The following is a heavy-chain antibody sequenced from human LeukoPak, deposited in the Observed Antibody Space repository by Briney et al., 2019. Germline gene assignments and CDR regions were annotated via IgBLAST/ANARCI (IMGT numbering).Heavy chain of an antibody. CDR2: ISYDGSYT. V-gene: IGHV3-30*03. Sequence: GSLRLSCAASEFTFSSYSMHWVRQAPGKGLEWVAVISYDGSYTYYSDSVKGRFTISRDNSKNTLYLPMNNPTTDDTAVYFCARGTPVTALFDYWGQGPLVTVSS. CDR1: EFTFSSYS. J-gene: IGHJ4*02. CDR3: ARGTPVTALFDY. D-gene: IGHD4-17*01.